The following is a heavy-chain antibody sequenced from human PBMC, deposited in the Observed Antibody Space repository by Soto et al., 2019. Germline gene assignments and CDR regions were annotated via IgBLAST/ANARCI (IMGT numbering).Heavy chain of an antibody. V-gene: IGHV1-18*04. CDR2: ISTYNENM. D-gene: IGHD5-18*01. Sequence: QVHLVQSGPEMKKPGASVRVSCKVSGSTFTSNGIGWVRQAPAHVLDWMGWISTYNENMDTAPQLQGRLTMTTDTSKTTVYMELTNLKFDDSALYYGAYVGGYSTGAYSFDLWGQGTPVTVSS. CDR3: AYVGGYSTGAYSFDL. CDR1: GSTFTSNG. J-gene: IGHJ4*02.